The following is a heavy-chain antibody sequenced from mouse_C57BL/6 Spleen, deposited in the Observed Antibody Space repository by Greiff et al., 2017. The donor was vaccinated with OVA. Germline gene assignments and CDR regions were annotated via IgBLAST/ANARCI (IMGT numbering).Heavy chain of an antibody. J-gene: IGHJ2*01. V-gene: IGHV14-4*01. CDR2: IDPENGDT. D-gene: IGHD2-4*01. CDR3: TGRYYDYSDY. Sequence: VQLKQSGAELVRPGASVKLSCTASGFNIKDDYMHWVKQRPEQGLEWIGWIDPENGDTEYASKFQGKATITADTSSNTAYLQLSSLTSEDTAVYYCTGRYYDYSDYWGQGTTLTVSS. CDR1: GFNIKDDY.